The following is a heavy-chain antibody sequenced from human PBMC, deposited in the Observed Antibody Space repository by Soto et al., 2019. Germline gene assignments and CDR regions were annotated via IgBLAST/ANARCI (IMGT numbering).Heavy chain of an antibody. CDR3: ARAQWAGYYDSSGYLDY. Sequence: SVKVSCKASGGTFSSYAISWVRQAPGQGLEWMGGIIPIFGTANYAQKFQGRVTITADESTSTAYMELSSLRSEDTAVYYCARAQWAGYYDSSGYLDYWGQGTLVTVSS. V-gene: IGHV1-69*13. D-gene: IGHD3-22*01. CDR1: GGTFSSYA. CDR2: IIPIFGTA. J-gene: IGHJ4*02.